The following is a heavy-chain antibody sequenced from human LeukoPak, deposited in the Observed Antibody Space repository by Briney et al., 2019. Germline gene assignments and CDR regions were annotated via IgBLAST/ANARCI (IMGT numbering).Heavy chain of an antibody. CDR1: GFTFSSYN. J-gene: IGHJ6*03. Sequence: GGSLRLSCTASGFTFSSYNMNWVRQAPGKGLEWVSSITSGSSYIYYADSVKGRFTISRDNTKNSLYLQMNSLRAEDTAVYYCARDPYSGSYGNYYYYFMDVWGKGTTVTISS. CDR3: ARDPYSGSYGNYYYYFMDV. D-gene: IGHD1-26*01. CDR2: ITSGSSYI. V-gene: IGHV3-21*01.